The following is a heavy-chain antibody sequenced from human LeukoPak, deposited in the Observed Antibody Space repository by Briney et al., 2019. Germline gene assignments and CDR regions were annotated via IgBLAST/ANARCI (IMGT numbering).Heavy chain of an antibody. CDR1: GFTFSSYA. J-gene: IGHJ4*02. D-gene: IGHD3-10*01. Sequence: PGGSLRLSCAASGFTFSSYAMPWVRQAPGKGLEYVSAISSNGGSTYYANSVKGRFTISRDNSKNTLYLQMGSLRAEDMAVYYCARGPGGLGYWGQGTLVTVSS. CDR2: ISSNGGST. CDR3: ARGPGGLGY. V-gene: IGHV3-64*01.